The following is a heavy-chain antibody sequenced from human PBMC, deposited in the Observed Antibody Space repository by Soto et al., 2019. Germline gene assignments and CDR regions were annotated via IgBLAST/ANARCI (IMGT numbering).Heavy chain of an antibody. CDR1: GGSISSGGYY. CDR3: AGDRGFTMVRGARGVDY. V-gene: IGHV4-31*03. D-gene: IGHD3-10*01. CDR2: IYYSGST. Sequence: SETLSLTCTVSGGSISSGGYYWSWIRQHPGKGLEWIGYIYYSGSTYYNPSLKSRVTISVDTSKNQFSLKLSSVTAADTAVYYLAGDRGFTMVRGARGVDYWGQGTLVTV. J-gene: IGHJ4*02.